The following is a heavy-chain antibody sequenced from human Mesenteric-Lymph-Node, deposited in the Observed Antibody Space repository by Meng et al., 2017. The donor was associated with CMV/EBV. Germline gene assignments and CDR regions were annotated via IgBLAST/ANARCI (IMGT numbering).Heavy chain of an antibody. D-gene: IGHD2-2*01. CDR3: ARGSPAAILYDY. V-gene: IGHV3-30*02. CDR1: GFTFIRYG. Sequence: GESLKISCAVSGFTFIRYGLHWVRQAPGKGLEWVAFIRFDGKIKDYADSVKGRFIISRDNSKNTMYLQMNSLRAEDTAVYYCARGSPAAILYDYWGQGTLVTVSS. J-gene: IGHJ4*02. CDR2: IRFDGKIK.